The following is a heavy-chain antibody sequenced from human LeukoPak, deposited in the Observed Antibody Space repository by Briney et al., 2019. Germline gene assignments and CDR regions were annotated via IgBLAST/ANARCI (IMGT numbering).Heavy chain of an antibody. Sequence: GGSLRLSCAASGFTFSSYAMSWVRQAPGKGLEWVSAISGSGGSTYYADSVKGRFTIPRDNSKNTLYLQMNSLRAEDTAVYYCAKDRCIAARRCYFDYWGQGTLVTVSS. CDR3: AKDRCIAARRCYFDY. D-gene: IGHD6-6*01. CDR2: ISGSGGST. V-gene: IGHV3-23*01. J-gene: IGHJ4*02. CDR1: GFTFSSYA.